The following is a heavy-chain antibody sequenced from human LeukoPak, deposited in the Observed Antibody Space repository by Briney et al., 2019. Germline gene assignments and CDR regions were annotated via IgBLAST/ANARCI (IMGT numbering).Heavy chain of an antibody. CDR2: ISGSGGST. J-gene: IGHJ6*03. V-gene: IGHV3-23*01. D-gene: IGHD2-2*01. CDR3: AKGDYCSSTSCYGYYYYYYMDV. Sequence: GGSLRLSCAASGFTFSSYAMSWVRQAPGEGLEWVSAISGSGGSTYYADSVKGRFTISRDNSKNTLYLQMNSLRAEDTAVYYCAKGDYCSSTSCYGYYYYYYMDVWGKGTTVTVS. CDR1: GFTFSSYA.